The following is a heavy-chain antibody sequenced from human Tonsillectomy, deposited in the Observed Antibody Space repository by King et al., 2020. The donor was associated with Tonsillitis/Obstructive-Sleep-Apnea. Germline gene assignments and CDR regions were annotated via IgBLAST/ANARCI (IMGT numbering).Heavy chain of an antibody. D-gene: IGHD6-19*01. CDR1: GYIFTGFY. Sequence: VQLVQSGAEVKKPGASVKVSCKASGYIFTGFYIHWVRQAPGQGLEWMGRINPNSGATNYAQKFQGRVTMTRDTSISTVYMELSRLRSDDTAVYYCAALSVAATGWGQGTLVTVSS. V-gene: IGHV1-2*06. CDR3: AALSVAATG. J-gene: IGHJ4*02. CDR2: INPNSGAT.